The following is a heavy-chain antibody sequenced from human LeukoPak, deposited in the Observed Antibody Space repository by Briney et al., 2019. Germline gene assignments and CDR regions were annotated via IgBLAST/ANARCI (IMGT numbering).Heavy chain of an antibody. Sequence: PGGSLRLSCAAAGFNFKTYGMPWLRQAPGKGLEWVAHIWYDRSNEYYADSVKGRFTIFRDNSRDTLLLQMNSLRVEDSAVYFCARDRGTNIVTAGLRPGYIDCWGQGTLVTVSS. V-gene: IGHV3-33*01. CDR3: ARDRGTNIVTAGLRPGYIDC. D-gene: IGHD2-21*02. CDR1: GFNFKTYG. J-gene: IGHJ4*02. CDR2: IWYDRSNE.